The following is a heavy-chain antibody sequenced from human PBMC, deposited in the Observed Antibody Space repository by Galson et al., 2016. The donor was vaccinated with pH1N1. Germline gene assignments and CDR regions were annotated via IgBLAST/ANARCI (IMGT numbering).Heavy chain of an antibody. CDR3: ARGGCTTSTCYFYYQYYMDI. J-gene: IGHJ6*03. CDR1: GYTFTSYH. Sequence: SVKVSCKASGYTFTSYHIYWVRQATGQGLEWMGWMDPHTGNTAYAQNFQGRLTMTRDTSLGTAYMELSSLMSEDTAVYYCARGGCTTSTCYFYYQYYMDIWGEGTTVTVSS. V-gene: IGHV1-8*01. D-gene: IGHD2/OR15-2a*01. CDR2: MDPHTGNT.